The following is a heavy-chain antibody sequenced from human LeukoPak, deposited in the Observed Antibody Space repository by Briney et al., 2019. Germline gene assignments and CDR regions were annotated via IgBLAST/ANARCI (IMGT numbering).Heavy chain of an antibody. CDR3: ARDQVRYQLLFKVYYYYMDV. Sequence: PSETLSLTCAVYGGSFSGYYWSWIRQPPGKGLEWIGEINHSGSTNYNPSLKSRVTISVDTSKNQFSLKLSSVTAADTAVYCCARDQVRYQLLFKVYYYYMDVWGKGTTVTVSS. CDR1: GGSFSGYY. J-gene: IGHJ6*03. CDR2: INHSGST. V-gene: IGHV4-34*01. D-gene: IGHD2-2*01.